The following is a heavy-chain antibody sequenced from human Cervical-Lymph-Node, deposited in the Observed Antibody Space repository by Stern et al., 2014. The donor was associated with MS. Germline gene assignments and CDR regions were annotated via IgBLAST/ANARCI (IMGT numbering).Heavy chain of an antibody. Sequence: VHLVESGGDVVQPGRSLRLSCAASGFTFSGHAMHWVRQAPGKGLDWVAVISYDGSNKFYADSVKGRFTISRDNSKNTLSLQMNSLRTEDTAVYYCAKGPGRYNTSLIDYWGQGALVTVSS. CDR2: ISYDGSNK. J-gene: IGHJ4*02. V-gene: IGHV3-30*18. CDR3: AKGPGRYNTSLIDY. D-gene: IGHD1-14*01. CDR1: GFTFSGHA.